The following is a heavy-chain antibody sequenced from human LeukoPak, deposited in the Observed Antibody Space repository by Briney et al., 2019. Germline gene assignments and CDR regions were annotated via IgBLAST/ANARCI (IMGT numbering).Heavy chain of an antibody. D-gene: IGHD5-18*01. CDR3: ASWTAMPYYYYGMDV. Sequence: ASVKVSCKASGYTFTGYYMHWVRQAPGQGLEWMGWINPNSGGTNYAQKFQGRVTMTRDTSISTAYMELSRLRSDDTAVYYLASWTAMPYYYYGMDVWGPGTTVTVSS. CDR2: INPNSGGT. V-gene: IGHV1-2*02. J-gene: IGHJ6*02. CDR1: GYTFTGYY.